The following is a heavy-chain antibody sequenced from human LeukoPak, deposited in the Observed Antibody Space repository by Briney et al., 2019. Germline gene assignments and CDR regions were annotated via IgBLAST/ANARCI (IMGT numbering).Heavy chain of an antibody. CDR3: ARDYDFWSGYHAFDI. CDR1: GFTFSNYW. V-gene: IGHV3-7*01. Sequence: GGSLRLSCAASGFTFSNYWMNWVRPAPGKGLEWVANIKQDGSEKYYVDSVKGRFTISRDNAKNSLYLQMNSLRAEDTAVYYCARDYDFWSGYHAFDIWGQGTMVTVSS. CDR2: IKQDGSEK. J-gene: IGHJ3*02. D-gene: IGHD3-3*01.